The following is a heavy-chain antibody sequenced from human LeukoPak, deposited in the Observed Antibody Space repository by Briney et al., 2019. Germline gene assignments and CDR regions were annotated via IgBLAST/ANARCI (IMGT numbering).Heavy chain of an antibody. CDR3: ARGIVVVVAAYFDY. D-gene: IGHD2-15*01. Sequence: GGSVPPFSAASGFTFSSYSMNWVGQAPGKGLEWVSSISSSSSYIYYADSVKGRFTISRDNAKNSLYLQMNSLRAEDTAVYYCARGIVVVVAAYFDYWGQRSLVAVSS. J-gene: IGHJ4*02. V-gene: IGHV3-21*01. CDR1: GFTFSSYS. CDR2: ISSSSSYI.